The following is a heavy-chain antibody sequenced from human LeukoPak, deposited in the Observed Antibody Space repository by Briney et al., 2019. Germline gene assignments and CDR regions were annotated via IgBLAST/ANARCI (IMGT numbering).Heavy chain of an antibody. CDR3: ARQTIYYGSETYYGH. Sequence: RGESLKISCKGSGYSFTSYWISWVRQMPGKGLEWMGRIDPSDSYTNYSPSFQGHVTISADKSISTAYLQWSSLKASDTAMYYCARQTIYYGSETYYGHWGQGTLVTAFS. V-gene: IGHV5-10-1*01. D-gene: IGHD3-10*01. CDR1: GYSFTSYW. J-gene: IGHJ4*02. CDR2: IDPSDSYT.